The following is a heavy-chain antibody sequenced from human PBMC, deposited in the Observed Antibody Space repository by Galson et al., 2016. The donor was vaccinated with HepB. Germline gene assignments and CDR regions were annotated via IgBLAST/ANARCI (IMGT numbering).Heavy chain of an antibody. CDR1: AFNFSSYA. J-gene: IGHJ6*02. D-gene: IGHD3-3*01. V-gene: IGHV3-30*04. Sequence: SLRLSCAASAFNFSSYAMHWARQAPGQGLEWVALISDDGSFKYYADSVKGRFTISRDNSKSTLYLHMNSLRAEDTAVYHCARDPVTITIFGVVIMVGGEFGMDVWGQGTTVTVSS. CDR3: ARDPVTITIFGVVIMVGGEFGMDV. CDR2: ISDDGSFK.